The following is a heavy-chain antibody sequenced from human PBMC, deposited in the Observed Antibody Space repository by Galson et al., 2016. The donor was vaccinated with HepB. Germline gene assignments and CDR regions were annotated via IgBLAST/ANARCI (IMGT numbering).Heavy chain of an antibody. V-gene: IGHV6-1*01. CDR2: TYHTSNWYS. Sequence: CAISGDSVSSQSAAWNWIRHSPSRGLEGLGRTYHTSNWYSDYAVSVKSRITINPDTSKNQFSLQLSSVTPEDTAVYYCARGHLVVPFSFYFDYWGQGSLVTVAS. J-gene: IGHJ4*02. CDR1: GDSVSSQSAA. CDR3: ARGHLVVPFSFYFDY. D-gene: IGHD2-15*01.